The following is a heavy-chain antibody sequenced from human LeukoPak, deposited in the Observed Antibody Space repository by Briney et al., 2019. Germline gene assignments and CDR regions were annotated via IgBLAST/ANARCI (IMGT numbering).Heavy chain of an antibody. CDR2: IYTSGST. D-gene: IGHD3-10*01. J-gene: IGHJ5*02. CDR3: ARAITMVRGVIIGDLNWFDP. V-gene: IGHV4-4*07. Sequence: SETLSLTCTVSGGSISSYYWSWIRQPAGKGLEWIGRIYTSGSTNYNPSLKSRVIMSVDTSKNQFSLKLSSVTAADTAVYYCARAITMVRGVIIGDLNWFDPWGQGTLVTVSS. CDR1: GGSISSYY.